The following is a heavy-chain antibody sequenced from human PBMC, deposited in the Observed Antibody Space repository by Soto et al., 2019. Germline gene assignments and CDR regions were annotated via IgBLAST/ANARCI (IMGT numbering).Heavy chain of an antibody. Sequence: PXGSLRLSCEASGFTFINYAMSWVRQAPGKGLEWVSGIDDGGASTYYADSMKGRFTISRDNSKNTLYLQMNGLRVEDTAVYYCAKDVYRSATMPCFDNWGQGYLVTVSS. V-gene: IGHV3-23*01. CDR3: AKDVYRSATMPCFDN. CDR1: GFTFINYA. J-gene: IGHJ4*02. D-gene: IGHD2-2*01. CDR2: IDDGGAST.